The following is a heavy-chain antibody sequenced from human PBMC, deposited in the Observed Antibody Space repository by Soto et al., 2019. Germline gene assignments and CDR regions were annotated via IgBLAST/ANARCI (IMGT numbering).Heavy chain of an antibody. D-gene: IGHD3-3*01. V-gene: IGHV4-31*03. J-gene: IGHJ3*02. Sequence: SETLSLTCTVSGGSISSGGYYWSWIRQHPGKGLEWIGYIYYSGSTYYNPSLKSRVTISVDTSKNQFSLKLSSVTAADTAVYYCARDTDFWRGDAFDIWGQGTMVTV. CDR2: IYYSGST. CDR3: ARDTDFWRGDAFDI. CDR1: GGSISSGGYY.